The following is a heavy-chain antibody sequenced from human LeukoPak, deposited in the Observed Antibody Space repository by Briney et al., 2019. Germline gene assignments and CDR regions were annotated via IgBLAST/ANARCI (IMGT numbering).Heavy chain of an antibody. CDR2: ISPSGDIT. CDR1: GFTFSNHG. Sequence: GGSLRLSCAASGFTFSNHGRNWVRQAPGKGLEWVSGISPSGDITYYADSVKGRFTISRDNSKNTLFLEVISLTAEDTAVYYCPKDDACLRFREWSEGTLVTVSS. J-gene: IGHJ4*02. CDR3: PKDDACLRFRE. V-gene: IGHV3-23*01. D-gene: IGHD3-10*01.